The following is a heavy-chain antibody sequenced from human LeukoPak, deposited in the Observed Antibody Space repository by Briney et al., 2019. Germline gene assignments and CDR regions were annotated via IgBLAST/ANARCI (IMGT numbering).Heavy chain of an antibody. CDR3: ARGLESFQH. Sequence: SQTLSLTCTVSGGSISSGSYYWSWIRQPAGKGLEWIGRIYTSGSTNYNPSLKSRVTISVDRSKNQFSLKLSSVTAADTAVYYCARGLESFQHWGQGTLVTVSS. D-gene: IGHD5-12*01. CDR2: IYTSGST. J-gene: IGHJ1*01. CDR1: GGSISSGSYY. V-gene: IGHV4-61*02.